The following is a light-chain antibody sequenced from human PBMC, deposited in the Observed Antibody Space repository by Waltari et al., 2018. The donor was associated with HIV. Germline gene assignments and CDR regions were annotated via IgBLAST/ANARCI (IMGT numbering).Light chain of an antibody. CDR3: AAWDDSLSGWV. CDR1: RSNIGSNY. CDR2: KNN. V-gene: IGLV1-47*01. J-gene: IGLJ3*02. Sequence: QSVLTQPPSASGTPGQRVTISCSGSRSNIGSNYVYWYQQLPGTAPKLLMYKNNQRPSGVPDRFSGSKSGTSASLASSGLRSEDETDYYCAAWDDSLSGWVFGGGTKLTVL.